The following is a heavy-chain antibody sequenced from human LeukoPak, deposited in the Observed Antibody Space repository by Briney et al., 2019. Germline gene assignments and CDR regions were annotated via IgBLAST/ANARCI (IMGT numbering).Heavy chain of an antibody. CDR2: LYYSGSD. D-gene: IGHD1-7*01. CDR1: GGSISSGDYY. CDR3: ARGRTNFDY. J-gene: IGHJ4*02. V-gene: IGHV4-30-4*02. Sequence: SETLTLTCTVSGGSISSGDYYWSCIRPPQGKGLEWIGYLYYSGSDYYNPSHTRRVTLSVDTSKNQFSLKLSSVTAADTAVYYCARGRTNFDYWGQGTLVTVSS.